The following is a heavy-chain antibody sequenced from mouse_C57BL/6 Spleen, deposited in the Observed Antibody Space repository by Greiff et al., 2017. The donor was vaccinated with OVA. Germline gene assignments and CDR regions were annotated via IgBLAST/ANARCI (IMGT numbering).Heavy chain of an antibody. CDR3: ARHYYGSSSPWFAY. D-gene: IGHD1-1*01. V-gene: IGHV1-50*01. CDR2: IDPSDSYT. Sequence: QVQLQQPGAELVKPGTSVKLSCKASGYTFTSYWMQWVKQRPGQGLEWIGEIDPSDSYTNYNQKFKGKATLTVDTSSSTAYMQLSSLTSEDSAVYYCARHYYGSSSPWFAYWGQGTLVTVSA. J-gene: IGHJ3*01. CDR1: GYTFTSYW.